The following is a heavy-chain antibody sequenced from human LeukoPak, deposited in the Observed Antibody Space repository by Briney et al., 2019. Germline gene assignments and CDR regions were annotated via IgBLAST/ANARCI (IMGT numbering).Heavy chain of an antibody. D-gene: IGHD2-2*02. Sequence: ASVKVSCKASGYTFTSYYMHWVRQAPGQGLEWMGWINPNSGGTNYAQKFQGRVTMTRDTSISTAYMELSRLRSDDTAVYYCARGGGYCSSTSCYMSYLESLYWGQGTLVTVSS. CDR1: GYTFTSYY. CDR3: ARGGGYCSSTSCYMSYLESLY. J-gene: IGHJ4*02. V-gene: IGHV1-2*02. CDR2: INPNSGGT.